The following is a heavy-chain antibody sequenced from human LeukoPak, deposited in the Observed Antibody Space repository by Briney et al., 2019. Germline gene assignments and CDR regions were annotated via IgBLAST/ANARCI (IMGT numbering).Heavy chain of an antibody. CDR3: ARHGDYEIDY. D-gene: IGHD4-17*01. V-gene: IGHV4-34*01. Sequence: SSETLSLTCAVYGGSFSGYYWSWIRQPPGKGLEWIGEINHSGSTNYNPSLKSRVTISVDTSKNQFSLKLSSVTAADTAVYYCARHGDYEIDYWGQGTLVTVSS. CDR2: INHSGST. CDR1: GGSFSGYY. J-gene: IGHJ4*02.